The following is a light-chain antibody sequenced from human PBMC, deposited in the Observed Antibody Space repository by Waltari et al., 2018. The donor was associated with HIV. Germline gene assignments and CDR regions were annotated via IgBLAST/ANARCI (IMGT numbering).Light chain of an antibody. Sequence: QSVLTQPPSASGAPGQRVTISCSGSTTNIGSSNVNWYQQFSRAAPKLLIYADAQRPSGCPDRFSGSKSGTSASLVISGLQSEDEADYYCSTWDERLNGVVFGGGTRLTVV. CDR2: ADA. V-gene: IGLV1-44*01. J-gene: IGLJ2*01. CDR3: STWDERLNGVV. CDR1: TTNIGSSN.